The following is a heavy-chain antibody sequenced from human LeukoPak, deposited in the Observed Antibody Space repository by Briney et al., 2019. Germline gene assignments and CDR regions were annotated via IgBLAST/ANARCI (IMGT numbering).Heavy chain of an antibody. CDR2: IYYSGST. J-gene: IGHJ5*02. Sequence: SETLSLTCTVSGGSISSSSYYWGWIRQPPGKGLEWIGSIYYSGSTYYNPSLKSRVTISVDTSKNQFSLKLSSVTAADTAVYYRARHRMDCSSTSCYDGRFDPWGQGTLVTVSS. D-gene: IGHD2-2*01. CDR3: ARHRMDCSSTSCYDGRFDP. V-gene: IGHV4-39*01. CDR1: GGSISSSSYY.